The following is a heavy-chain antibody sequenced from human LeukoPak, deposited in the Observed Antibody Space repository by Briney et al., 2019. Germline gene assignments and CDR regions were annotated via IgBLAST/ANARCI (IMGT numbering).Heavy chain of an antibody. CDR3: AREGPGWHSFDY. CDR2: IRYDGSNK. V-gene: IGHV3-30*02. Sequence: GGSLRLSCAASGFTSSSYGMHWVRQAPGKGLEWVAFIRYDGSNKYYADSVKGRFTISRDNAKNSLYLQMDSLRAEDTAVYYCAREGPGWHSFDYWGQGTLVTVSS. J-gene: IGHJ4*02. D-gene: IGHD2-15*01. CDR1: GFTSSSYG.